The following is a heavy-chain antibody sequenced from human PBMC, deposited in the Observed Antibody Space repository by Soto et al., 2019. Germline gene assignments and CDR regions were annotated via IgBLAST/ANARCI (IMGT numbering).Heavy chain of an antibody. CDR2: INAGNGNT. Sequence: ASVEVSCKASGYTFTSYAMHWVRQAPGQRLEWIGWINAGNGNTKYSQKFQGRVTITRDTSASTAYMDLSSLRSEDTAVFYCGRDGETGYCAHWGQGTLVTVSS. D-gene: IGHD2-15*01. V-gene: IGHV1-3*01. J-gene: IGHJ4*02. CDR3: GRDGETGYCAH. CDR1: GYTFTSYA.